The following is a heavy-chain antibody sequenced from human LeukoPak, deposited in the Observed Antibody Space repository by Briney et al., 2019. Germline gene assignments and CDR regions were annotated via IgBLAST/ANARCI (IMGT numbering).Heavy chain of an antibody. J-gene: IGHJ3*02. D-gene: IGHD5-18*01. V-gene: IGHV4-34*01. CDR3: ARSHLWPSGTFDI. CDR1: GASLSGYY. CDR2: INQGGFT. Sequence: SETLSLTCAVSGASLSGYYWSWIRQSPGKGLECIGEINQGGFTNYNPSLKSRVTISVDTSRNQTALRLSSLTAADTAVYFCARSHLWPSGTFDIWGQGTVVAVSS.